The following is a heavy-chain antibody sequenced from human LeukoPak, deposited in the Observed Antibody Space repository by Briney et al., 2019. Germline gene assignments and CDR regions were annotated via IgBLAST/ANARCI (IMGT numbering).Heavy chain of an antibody. V-gene: IGHV3-23*01. CDR3: SRSRQEISRAPLDY. J-gene: IGHJ4*01. CDR1: GFTFRNYA. CDR2: ISGSGTTT. Sequence: PGGSLRLSCVASGFTFRNYAISWVRQAPGKGLEWVSAISGSGTTTYYADSVEGRFTISNDRFKTTVYLQMDSLRAEDTAVYHCSRSRQEISRAPLDYWGQGTLVTVSS.